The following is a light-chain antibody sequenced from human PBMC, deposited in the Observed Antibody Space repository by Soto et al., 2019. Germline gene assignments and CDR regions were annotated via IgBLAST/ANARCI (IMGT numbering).Light chain of an antibody. CDR3: QQYNSYPLT. Sequence: DIQMTQSPSSVSASVGDRVTISCRASQRVSTWLAWYQQKPGKAPNLLIYDASSLESGVPSRFSGSGSETEFTLTISSLQPDDFATYYCQQYNSYPLTFGGGTKVDIK. CDR2: DAS. J-gene: IGKJ4*01. CDR1: QRVSTW. V-gene: IGKV1-5*01.